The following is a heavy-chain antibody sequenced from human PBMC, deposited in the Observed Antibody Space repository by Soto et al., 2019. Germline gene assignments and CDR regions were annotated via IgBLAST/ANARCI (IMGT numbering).Heavy chain of an antibody. CDR3: ASLERGYFDY. CDR2: IWDDGSNK. V-gene: IGHV3-33*01. CDR1: GFTFISDG. D-gene: IGHD1-1*01. J-gene: IGHJ4*02. Sequence: QVQLVESGGGVVQPGRSLRLSCAASGFTFISDGMHWGRQAPGKGLEWVAVIWDDGSNKYYADSVKGRFTISRDNSKNTLYLQMNSLRAEDTAVYYCASLERGYFDYWGQGTLVTVSS.